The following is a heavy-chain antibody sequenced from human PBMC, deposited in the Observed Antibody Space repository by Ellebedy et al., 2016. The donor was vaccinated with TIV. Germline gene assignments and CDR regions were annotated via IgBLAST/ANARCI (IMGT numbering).Heavy chain of an antibody. V-gene: IGHV1-46*01. D-gene: IGHD1-26*01. CDR1: GYTFTSYY. CDR3: ARGNIGSYFDF. J-gene: IGHJ4*02. Sequence: AASVKVSCKASGYTFTSYYVHWVREAPGQGLEYLGIINPSSGRATYAQKFQGRITMGTSANTVYMEMSSLRSEDTALYYCARGNIGSYFDFWGQGNLVTVSS. CDR2: INPSSGRA.